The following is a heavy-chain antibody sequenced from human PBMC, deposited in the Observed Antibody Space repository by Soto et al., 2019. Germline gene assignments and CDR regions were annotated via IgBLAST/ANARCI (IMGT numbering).Heavy chain of an antibody. Sequence: PGGSLRLSCAASGFTFSSYAMSWVRQAPGKGLEWVSAISGSGGSTYYADSVKGRFTISRDNSKNTLYLQMNSLRAEDTAVYYCAKDQVVILLWFGEFLPAYWGQGTLVTVSS. V-gene: IGHV3-23*01. CDR3: AKDQVVILLWFGEFLPAY. D-gene: IGHD3-10*01. CDR1: GFTFSSYA. CDR2: ISGSGGST. J-gene: IGHJ4*02.